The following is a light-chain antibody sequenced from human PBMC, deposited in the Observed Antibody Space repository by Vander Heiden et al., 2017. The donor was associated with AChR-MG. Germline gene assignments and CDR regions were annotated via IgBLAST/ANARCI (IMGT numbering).Light chain of an antibody. Sequence: QSALTQPASVSGSPGQSLTISCTGTSSDVGGYNYVSWYQQHPGKAPKLMIYDVSKRPSGVSNRFSGSKSGNTASLTISGLQAEDEADYYCSSYTSSSTLLYVFGTGTKVTVL. CDR1: SSDVGGYNY. CDR3: SSYTSSSTLLYV. CDR2: DVS. J-gene: IGLJ1*01. V-gene: IGLV2-14*01.